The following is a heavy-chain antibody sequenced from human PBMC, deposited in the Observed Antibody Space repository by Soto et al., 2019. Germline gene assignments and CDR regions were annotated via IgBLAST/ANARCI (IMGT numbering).Heavy chain of an antibody. Sequence: QLVESGGGLVQPGGSLRLACTASGFDFSTYSMNWVRQAPGKGLEWIAYVSMDSDTIHYADSVKGRFTISRDDAENSLFLQMNSLRDEDTATYFCARLYYDYVWGQGTTVTVS. CDR2: VSMDSDTI. D-gene: IGHD3-3*01. V-gene: IGHV3-48*02. CDR3: ARLYYDYV. J-gene: IGHJ6*02. CDR1: GFDFSTYS.